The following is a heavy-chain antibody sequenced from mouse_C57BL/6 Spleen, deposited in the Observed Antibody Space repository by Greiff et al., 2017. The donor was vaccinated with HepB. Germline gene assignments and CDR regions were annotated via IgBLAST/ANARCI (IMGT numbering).Heavy chain of an antibody. V-gene: IGHV6-3*01. D-gene: IGHD3-3*01. Sequence: EVKVEESGGGLVQPGGSMKLSCVASGFTFSNYWMNWVRQSPEKGLEWVAQIRLKSDNYATHYAESVKGRFTISRDDSKSSVYLQMNNLRAEDTGIYYCTAGLTFAYWGQGTLVTVSA. J-gene: IGHJ3*01. CDR1: GFTFSNYW. CDR3: TAGLTFAY. CDR2: IRLKSDNYAT.